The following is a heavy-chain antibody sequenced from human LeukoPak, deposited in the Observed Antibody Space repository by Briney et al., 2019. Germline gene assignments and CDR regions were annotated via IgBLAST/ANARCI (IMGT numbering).Heavy chain of an antibody. CDR2: VSGADGTT. J-gene: IGHJ4*02. D-gene: IGHD2-15*01. CDR3: VFCSGGNCY. V-gene: IGHV3-23*01. Sequence: GGSLRLSCAASGFTFSAYGMSWVRQSPRKGLEWVSGVSGADGTTYYADSVKGRFTISRDNAKNTLYLQMNSLRADDTALYYCVFCSGGNCYWGQGTLVTVSS. CDR1: GFTFSAYG.